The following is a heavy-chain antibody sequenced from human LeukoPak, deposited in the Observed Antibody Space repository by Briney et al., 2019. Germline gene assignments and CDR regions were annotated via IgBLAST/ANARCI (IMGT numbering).Heavy chain of an antibody. CDR3: AKGAGIVISLLYFDY. D-gene: IGHD2-21*01. Sequence: GGSLRLSCAVSGFTFSSYAMGWVRQAPGKGLEWVSVISGSGGSTYYADSVKGRFTISRDNSKNTLYLQMKSLRAQETAEYYCAKGAGIVISLLYFDYWGQGTLVAVSS. J-gene: IGHJ4*02. CDR2: ISGSGGST. V-gene: IGHV3-23*01. CDR1: GFTFSSYA.